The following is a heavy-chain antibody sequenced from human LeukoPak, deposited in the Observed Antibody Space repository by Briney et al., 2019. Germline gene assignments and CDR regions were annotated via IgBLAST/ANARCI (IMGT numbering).Heavy chain of an antibody. CDR1: GGSISSYY. D-gene: IGHD3-16*01. V-gene: IGHV4-59*01. Sequence: SETLSLTCTVSGGSISSYYWSWIRQPPGKGLEWIGYIYYSGSTNYNPSLKSRVTISVDTSKNQFSLKLSSVTAADTAVYYCARAAGGLGAYYYYGMDVWGQGTTVTVSS. CDR2: IYYSGST. CDR3: ARAAGGLGAYYYYGMDV. J-gene: IGHJ6*02.